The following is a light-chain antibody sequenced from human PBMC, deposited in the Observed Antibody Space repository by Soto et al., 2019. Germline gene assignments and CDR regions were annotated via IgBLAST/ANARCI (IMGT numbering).Light chain of an antibody. CDR2: KAS. CDR3: QQYDSFSWT. V-gene: IGKV1-5*03. Sequence: DIQMNQSPSSLSASVGDRVTITCRASQSISSWLAWYQQKPGKAPKLLIYKASSLESGVPSRFSGSGSGTEFTLTISSLQPDDSATYYCQQYDSFSWTFGQGTKVEMK. CDR1: QSISSW. J-gene: IGKJ1*01.